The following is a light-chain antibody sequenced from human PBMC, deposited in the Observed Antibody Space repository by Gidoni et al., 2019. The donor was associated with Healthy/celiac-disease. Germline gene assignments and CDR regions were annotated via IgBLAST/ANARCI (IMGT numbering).Light chain of an antibody. V-gene: IGKV3-11*01. Sequence: EIVLTQSPATLSLSPGERATLSCRASQSVSSYLAWYQQTPGQAPRLLIYDASNRATGIPARFSGSGSGTDFTLTISSLEPEDFAVYYCQQRSNWPITFGQXTRLEIK. CDR1: QSVSSY. CDR2: DAS. CDR3: QQRSNWPIT. J-gene: IGKJ5*01.